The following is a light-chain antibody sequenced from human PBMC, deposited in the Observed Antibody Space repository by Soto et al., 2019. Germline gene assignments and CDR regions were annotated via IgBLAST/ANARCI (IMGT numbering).Light chain of an antibody. Sequence: QSALTQPRSVSGSPGQSVTISCTGTSSDVGGYNYVSWYQQQPGKAPKLRIYDVSKRPSGVPDRFSGSKSGNTASLTISGLQAEDEADYYCCSYAGSYTLVFGTGTKLTVL. V-gene: IGLV2-11*01. CDR2: DVS. CDR1: SSDVGGYNY. J-gene: IGLJ1*01. CDR3: CSYAGSYTLV.